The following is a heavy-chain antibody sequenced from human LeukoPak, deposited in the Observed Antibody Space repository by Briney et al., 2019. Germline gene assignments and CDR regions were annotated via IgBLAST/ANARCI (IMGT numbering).Heavy chain of an antibody. CDR1: GFTFSSYA. Sequence: GGSLRLSCAASGFTFSSYAMSWVRQAPGKGLEWVSAISGSGGSTYYADSVKGRFTISRDNSKNTLYLQMNSLRAEDTAVYYCAKSFNRYYYDSSGYPVDYWGQGTLVTVSS. CDR3: AKSFNRYYYDSSGYPVDY. J-gene: IGHJ4*02. D-gene: IGHD3-22*01. V-gene: IGHV3-23*01. CDR2: ISGSGGST.